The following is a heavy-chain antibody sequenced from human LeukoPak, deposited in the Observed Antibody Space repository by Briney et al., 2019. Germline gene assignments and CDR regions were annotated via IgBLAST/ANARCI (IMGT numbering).Heavy chain of an antibody. J-gene: IGHJ1*01. V-gene: IGHV5-51*01. Sequence: GESLKISCTGSGYSFTSYWIGWVRQMPGKGLEWMGIIYPGDSDTRYSPSFQGQVTISVDKSISTAYLQWSSLKASDTAMHHCARVGYSSAWAFQYWGQGTLVTVSS. CDR1: GYSFTSYW. CDR3: ARVGYSSAWAFQY. CDR2: IYPGDSDT. D-gene: IGHD6-19*01.